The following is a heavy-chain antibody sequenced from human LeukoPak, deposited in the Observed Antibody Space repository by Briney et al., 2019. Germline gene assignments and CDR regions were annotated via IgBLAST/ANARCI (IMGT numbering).Heavy chain of an antibody. J-gene: IGHJ1*01. Sequence: GGSLRLSCAASGFTFSSYAMHWVRQAPGKGLEWVAVISYDGSNKYYADSVKGRFTISRDNAKNSLYLQMNSLRAEDTAVYYCATYSSSNGREFQYWGQGTLVTVSS. V-gene: IGHV3-30-3*01. D-gene: IGHD2-2*01. CDR2: ISYDGSNK. CDR1: GFTFSSYA. CDR3: ATYSSSNGREFQY.